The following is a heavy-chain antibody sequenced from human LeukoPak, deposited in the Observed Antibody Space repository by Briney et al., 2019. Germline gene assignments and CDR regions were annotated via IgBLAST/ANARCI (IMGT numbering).Heavy chain of an antibody. D-gene: IGHD4-17*01. J-gene: IGHJ4*02. CDR2: FSSSSSYI. CDR3: AREIDYGEVSSDY. CDR1: GFTFSSYS. V-gene: IGHV3-21*01. Sequence: GGSLRLSSAASGFTFSSYSMNWVHQARGKGLGWVSSFSSSSSYIYYSVSVKGRFTISRDNAKNSLYLQINSLRAEDTAVYYCAREIDYGEVSSDYWGQGTLVTVSS.